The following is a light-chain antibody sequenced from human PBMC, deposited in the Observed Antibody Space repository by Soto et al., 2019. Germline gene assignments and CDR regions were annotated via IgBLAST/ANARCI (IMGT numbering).Light chain of an antibody. J-gene: IGKJ5*01. Sequence: EIVLTQSPGTLSLSPGERATLSCRASQSVSRDLAWYQQKPGQAPRLLIYDASTRATGIPARFSGSGSGTDFTLTISSLQPEDFSVYYCQQRSDWPLITFGQGTRLEIK. V-gene: IGKV3-11*01. CDR3: QQRSDWPLIT. CDR2: DAS. CDR1: QSVSRD.